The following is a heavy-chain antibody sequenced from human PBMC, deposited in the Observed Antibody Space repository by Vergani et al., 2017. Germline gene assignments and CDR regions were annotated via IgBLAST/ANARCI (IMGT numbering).Heavy chain of an antibody. CDR2: IHYSENT. CDR1: FDSIRNLY. Sequence: QVQLQESGPGLVKSSETLSLTCSVPFDSIRNLYCNWIRQPPGKGLEWIGSIHYSENTNYNPSLKTRVTISVDTSKNQFSLTLTSVTAADTAVYYCASSYFDASCWGFPNWYFDLWGRGTLVAVSS. V-gene: IGHV4-59*11. D-gene: IGHD3-9*01. J-gene: IGHJ2*01. CDR3: ASSYFDASCWGFPNWYFDL.